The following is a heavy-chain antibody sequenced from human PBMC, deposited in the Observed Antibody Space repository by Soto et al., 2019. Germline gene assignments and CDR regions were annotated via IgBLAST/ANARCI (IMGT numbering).Heavy chain of an antibody. D-gene: IGHD3-3*01. CDR3: AKGGDSWSGYSHY. J-gene: IGHJ4*02. CDR1: GFSFSNYF. V-gene: IGHV3-23*01. CDR2: ISGSGGSS. Sequence: GGSLILSCASSGFSFSNYFMSLVRPAPGKGLEWVSGISGSGGSSYDVDSVRGRFTISRDNSKNTLYLQMNSLTNEDTAVYYCAKGGDSWSGYSHYWGQGNLVTVS.